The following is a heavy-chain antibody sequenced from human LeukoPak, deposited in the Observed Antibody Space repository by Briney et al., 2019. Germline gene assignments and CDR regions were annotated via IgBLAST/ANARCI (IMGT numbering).Heavy chain of an antibody. Sequence: GGSLRLSCAASGFSFISYGMHWVRQAPGKGLEWVGVISDDGRNKKYADSVKGRFTISRDNSKDTLYLQMNSLRDEDTAVFYCAKECSDGSCYSNSQYYYYGMDVWGQGTTVTVSS. D-gene: IGHD2-15*01. CDR3: AKECSDGSCYSNSQYYYYGMDV. V-gene: IGHV3-30*18. J-gene: IGHJ6*02. CDR1: GFSFISYG. CDR2: ISDDGRNK.